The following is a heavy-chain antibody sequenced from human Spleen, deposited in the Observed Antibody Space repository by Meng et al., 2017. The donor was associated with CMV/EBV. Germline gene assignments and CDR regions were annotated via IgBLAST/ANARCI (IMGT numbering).Heavy chain of an antibody. Sequence: TVSGGSGRSGTNYWNWIRQTPGKGLEWIGYMSYSGSTNYNPSLKSRVTISVDTSKNQFSLKLRSVTAADTAVFYCARLGEGDNWFDPWGRGTLVTVSS. CDR3: ARLGEGDNWFDP. D-gene: IGHD3-10*01. CDR1: GGSGRSGTNY. J-gene: IGHJ5*02. V-gene: IGHV4-61*01. CDR2: MSYSGST.